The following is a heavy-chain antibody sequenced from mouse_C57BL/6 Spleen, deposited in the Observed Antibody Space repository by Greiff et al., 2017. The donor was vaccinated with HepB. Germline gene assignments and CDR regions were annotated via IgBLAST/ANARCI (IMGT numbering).Heavy chain of an antibody. V-gene: IGHV1-64*01. CDR1: GYTFTSYW. CDR2: IHPNSGST. CDR3: AITTVYDYFDY. D-gene: IGHD1-1*01. Sequence: QVQLQQPGAELVKPGASVKLSCKASGYTFTSYWMHWVKQRPGQGLEWIGMIHPNSGSTNYNEKFKSKATLTVDKSSSTAYMQLSSLTSEDSAVYYCAITTVYDYFDYWGQGTTLTVSS. J-gene: IGHJ2*01.